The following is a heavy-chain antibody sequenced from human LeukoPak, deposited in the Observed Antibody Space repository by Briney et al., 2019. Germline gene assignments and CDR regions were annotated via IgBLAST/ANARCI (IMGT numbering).Heavy chain of an antibody. V-gene: IGHV4-4*07. Sequence: PSETLSLTCTVSGGSISSYYWSWIRQPAGKGREWIGRIYTSGSTNYNPSLKSRVTMSVDTSKNQFSLRLSSVTAADTAVYYCARGGGIKPKSYYYYYYMDVWDKGTTVTVSS. CDR2: IYTSGST. CDR1: GGSISSYY. CDR3: ARGGGIKPKSYYYYYYMDV. J-gene: IGHJ6*03. D-gene: IGHD3-16*01.